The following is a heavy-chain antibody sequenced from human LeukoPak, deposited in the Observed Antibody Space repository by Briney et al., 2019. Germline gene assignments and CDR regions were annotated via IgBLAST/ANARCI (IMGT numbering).Heavy chain of an antibody. CDR2: IYYSGST. V-gene: IGHV4-59*01. CDR1: GESFTGYY. Sequence: PSETLSLTCAVYGESFTGYYWSWIRQPPGKGLEWIGYIYYSGSTNNNPSLKSRVTISVDMSKNQFYLRLSSMTAADTAVYYCARGRGGQYGNAGSRYSDWFDPWGQGTLVIVSS. CDR3: ARGRGGQYGNAGSRYSDWFDP. D-gene: IGHD2-15*01. J-gene: IGHJ5*02.